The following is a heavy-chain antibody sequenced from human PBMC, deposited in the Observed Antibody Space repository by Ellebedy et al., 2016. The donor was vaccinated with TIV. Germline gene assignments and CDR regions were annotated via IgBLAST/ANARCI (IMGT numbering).Heavy chain of an antibody. V-gene: IGHV3-23*01. CDR2: LSGSGDST. J-gene: IGHJ1*01. D-gene: IGHD4-17*01. CDR3: AKDKFTVNMYFLGGEHLQH. Sequence: GESLKISXAASGFSFSSYAMTWVRQAPGKGPEWVSALSGSGDSTYYADSVKGRFTISRDNSKNTLYLQMNSLRAEDTAVYYCAKDKFTVNMYFLGGEHLQHWGQGTLVIVSS. CDR1: GFSFSSYA.